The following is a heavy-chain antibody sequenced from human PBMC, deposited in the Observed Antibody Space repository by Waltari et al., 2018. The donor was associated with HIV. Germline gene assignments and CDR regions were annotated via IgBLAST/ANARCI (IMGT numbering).Heavy chain of an antibody. D-gene: IGHD5-12*01. CDR3: ARIPAFSGGWLQQEDWYFDL. CDR1: RFTFSSYS. Sequence: EVQLVESGGGLVKPGGSLRLSCAASRFTFSSYSMNWVRQAPGKGLGWVVTNSSNRTYIYTEEAVKGRITISRDNAKNALYLQMNSLGPEDTAVYYCARIPAFSGGWLQQEDWYFDLWGRGTLVTVSS. CDR2: NSSNRTYI. V-gene: IGHV3-21*01. J-gene: IGHJ2*01.